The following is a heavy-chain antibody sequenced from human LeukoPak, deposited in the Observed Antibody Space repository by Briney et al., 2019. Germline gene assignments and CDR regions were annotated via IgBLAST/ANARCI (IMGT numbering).Heavy chain of an antibody. CDR2: ISGSGGST. CDR1: GFTFSSYA. CDR3: AKDLDYGDYIDY. J-gene: IGHJ4*02. V-gene: IGHV3-23*01. D-gene: IGHD4-17*01. Sequence: GGSLRLSCAASGFTFSSYAMSWVRQAPGKGLEWVSAISGSGGSTYYADSVKGRFTISRDNSKNTLYLQMNSLRAGDTAVYYCAKDLDYGDYIDYWGQGTLVTVSS.